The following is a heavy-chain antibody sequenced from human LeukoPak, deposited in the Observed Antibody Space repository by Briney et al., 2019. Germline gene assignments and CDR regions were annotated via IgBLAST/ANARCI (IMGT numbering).Heavy chain of an antibody. Sequence: ASVEVACKASGCSVTSYGSSWVRQDPGQGLEWMGWISAYNGNTNYAQKLQGRVTMTTDTSTSTAYMELRSLRSDDTAVYYCARGYDSSGYYKVWYFDLWGRGTLVTVSS. D-gene: IGHD3-22*01. CDR3: ARGYDSSGYYKVWYFDL. J-gene: IGHJ2*01. CDR1: GCSVTSYG. CDR2: ISAYNGNT. V-gene: IGHV1-18*01.